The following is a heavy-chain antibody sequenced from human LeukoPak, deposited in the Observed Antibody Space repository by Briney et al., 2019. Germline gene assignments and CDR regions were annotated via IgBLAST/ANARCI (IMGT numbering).Heavy chain of an antibody. CDR3: ARDYPITGYSNGRGWFDP. V-gene: IGHV1-2*02. D-gene: IGHD1-26*01. CDR2: INPNSGGT. CDR1: GYTFTGYY. Sequence: GASVKVSCKASGYTFTGYYMHWVRQAPGQGLEWMGWINPNSGGTNYAQKFQGRVTMTRDTSISTAYMELSRLRSDDTAVYYCARDYPITGYSNGRGWFDPWGQGTLVTVSS. J-gene: IGHJ5*02.